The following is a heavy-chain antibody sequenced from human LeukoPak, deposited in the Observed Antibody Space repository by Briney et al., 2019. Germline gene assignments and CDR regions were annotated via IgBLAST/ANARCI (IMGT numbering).Heavy chain of an antibody. D-gene: IGHD3-22*01. V-gene: IGHV3-49*04. J-gene: IGHJ4*02. CDR3: TRDGGYYDSSGSFDY. Sequence: PGGSLRLSFTASGFTFGDYAMSWVRQAPGKGLEWVGFIRSKAFGGTTEYAASVKGRFTISRDDSKSIAYLQMNSLKTEDTAVYYCTRDGGYYDSSGSFDYWGQGTLVTVSS. CDR1: GFTFGDYA. CDR2: IRSKAFGGTT.